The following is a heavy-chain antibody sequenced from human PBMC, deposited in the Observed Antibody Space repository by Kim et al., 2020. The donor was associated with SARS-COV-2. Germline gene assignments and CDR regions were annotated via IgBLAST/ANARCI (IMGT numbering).Heavy chain of an antibody. V-gene: IGHV4-59*01. CDR3: ARGIAAAGTLSHYYYYGMDV. J-gene: IGHJ6*02. CDR1: GGSISSYY. CDR2: IYYSGST. Sequence: SETLSLTCTVSGGSISSYYWSWIRQPPGKGLEWIGYIYYSGSTNYNPSLKSRVTISVDTSKNQFSLKLSSVTAADTAVYYCARGIAAAGTLSHYYYYGMDVWGQGTTVTVSS. D-gene: IGHD6-13*01.